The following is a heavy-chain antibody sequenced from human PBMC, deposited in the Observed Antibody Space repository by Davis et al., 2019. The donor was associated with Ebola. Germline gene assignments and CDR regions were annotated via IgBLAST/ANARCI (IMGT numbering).Heavy chain of an antibody. CDR3: ATCLDGYNPIH. Sequence: ASVKVSCKASAYSFSSYYMHWVRQAPGQGLEWMGIINPSGGSTSYAQKFQGRVTMTRDTSTSTVYMELSSLRSEDTAMYYCATCLDGYNPIHWGQGTQVTVSA. CDR1: AYSFSSYY. V-gene: IGHV1-46*01. CDR2: INPSGGST. D-gene: IGHD5-24*01. J-gene: IGHJ4*02.